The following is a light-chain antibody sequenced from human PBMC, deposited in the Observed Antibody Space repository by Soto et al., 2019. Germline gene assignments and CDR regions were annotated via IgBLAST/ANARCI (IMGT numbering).Light chain of an antibody. CDR2: GAS. CDR1: QSVSSN. Sequence: ELVMTQSPATLSVSPGERATLSCRASQSVSSNLAWYQQKPGQAPRLLIYGASTRATAIPARFSGSGSGTEFTLTISSLQSEDFAVYYCQQYNNWLWTFGQGTKVEIK. J-gene: IGKJ1*01. CDR3: QQYNNWLWT. V-gene: IGKV3-15*01.